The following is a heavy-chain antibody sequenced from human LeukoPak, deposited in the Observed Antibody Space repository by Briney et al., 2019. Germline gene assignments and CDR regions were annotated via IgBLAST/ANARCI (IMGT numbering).Heavy chain of an antibody. V-gene: IGHV1-2*02. D-gene: IGHD3-22*01. Sequence: ASVKVSCKASGYTFTGYYMHWVRQAPGLGLEWMGWINPNSGGTNYAQKFQGRVTMTRNTSISTAYMELSRLRSDDTAVYYCARNYYDSSVRGYMDVWGKGTTVTVSS. J-gene: IGHJ6*03. CDR1: GYTFTGYY. CDR3: ARNYYDSSVRGYMDV. CDR2: INPNSGGT.